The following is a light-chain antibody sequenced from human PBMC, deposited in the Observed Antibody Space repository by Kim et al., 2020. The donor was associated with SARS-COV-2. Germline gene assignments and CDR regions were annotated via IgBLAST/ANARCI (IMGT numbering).Light chain of an antibody. J-gene: IGKJ1*01. CDR3: HQYQGLWP. CDR2: KAS. V-gene: IGKV1-5*03. Sequence: DIQMTQSPSTLSASVGDRITITCRASQSIDSCLDWYQQKPGKAPKLLIYKASSLQSGVPSRFSGSGSGTEWTLTISNLQPDDFATYYGHQYQGLWPFCHGTKV. CDR1: QSIDSC.